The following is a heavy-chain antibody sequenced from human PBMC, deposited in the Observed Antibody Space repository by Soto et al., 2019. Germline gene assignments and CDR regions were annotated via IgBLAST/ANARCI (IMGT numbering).Heavy chain of an antibody. CDR3: ARDGVLATAPIAN. CDR1: GFTFSSNA. CDR2: ISNNGGRT. Sequence: GGSLRLSCEASGFTFSSNAMAWIRQAPGKGLEWVSGISNNGGRTYYAASVKGRFTISRDNAKNTLYLQMNSLSAEDTALYYCARDGVLATAPIANWGQGTLVTVSS. V-gene: IGHV3-23*01. D-gene: IGHD5-12*01. J-gene: IGHJ4*02.